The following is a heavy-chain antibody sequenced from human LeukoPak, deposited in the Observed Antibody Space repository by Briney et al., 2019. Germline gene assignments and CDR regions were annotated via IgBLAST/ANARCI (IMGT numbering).Heavy chain of an antibody. CDR3: AKGHTELDY. CDR1: GFTFNTYV. J-gene: IGHJ4*02. Sequence: GGSLRLSCAASGFTFNTYVMSWVRQAPGKGLEWVSAINGGGSNTYYADSVKGRFTISRDNSKNTLYLQMNSLRAEDTAVYYCAKGHTELDYWGQGTLVTVSS. D-gene: IGHD1-1*01. CDR2: INGGGSNT. V-gene: IGHV3-23*01.